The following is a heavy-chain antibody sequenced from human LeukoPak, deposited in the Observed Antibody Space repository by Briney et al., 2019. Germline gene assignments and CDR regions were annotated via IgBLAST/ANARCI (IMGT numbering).Heavy chain of an antibody. D-gene: IGHD6-19*01. V-gene: IGHV3-74*01. CDR3: ARRYSSGGLATCFDL. CDR2: INGDGRNI. J-gene: IGHJ2*01. CDR1: GFTFSSYW. Sequence: GGSLRLSCVASGFTFSSYWMHWVRQDPRKGLVWVSRINGDGRNINYADSVRGRFTISRDNAKNPLYLQMNSLRAEDTAVYYCARRYSSGGLATCFDLWGRGTLVTVSS.